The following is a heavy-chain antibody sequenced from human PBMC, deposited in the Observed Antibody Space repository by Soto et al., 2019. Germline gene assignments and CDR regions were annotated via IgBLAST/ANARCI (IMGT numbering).Heavy chain of an antibody. CDR3: AKDLGPLKLLNYVFYGLDV. Sequence: GGSLRLSCNASGFTVSSSYMSWVRQAPGMGLEWVAVIESGGTAHYADSVKGRFTISRDNPNNIIYPQLHTLRAEDTAVYYCAKDLGPLKLLNYVFYGLDVWGQGTTVTVSS. D-gene: IGHD2-21*02. CDR1: GFTVSSSY. V-gene: IGHV3-53*01. CDR2: IESGGTA. J-gene: IGHJ6*02.